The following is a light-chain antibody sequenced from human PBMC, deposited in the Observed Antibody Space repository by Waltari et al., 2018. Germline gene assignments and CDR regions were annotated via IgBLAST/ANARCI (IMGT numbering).Light chain of an antibody. V-gene: IGKV1-5*03. CDR3: QQYHSYMPAT. CDR1: ESVSDS. CDR2: RAS. Sequence: DIQMTQSPSTLATSVGDRVTITCRASESVSDSLAWDQQQPGEAPKLLIYRASNLERGVPSRLRGSGSGTEFTLTISGLQPEDFASYYCQQYHSYMPATFGQGTKLEIK. J-gene: IGKJ2*01.